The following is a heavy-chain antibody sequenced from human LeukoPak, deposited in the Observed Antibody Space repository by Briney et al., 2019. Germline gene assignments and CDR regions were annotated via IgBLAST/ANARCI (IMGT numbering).Heavy chain of an antibody. J-gene: IGHJ4*02. V-gene: IGHV4-34*01. Sequence: SETLSLTCAVYGESLSKYYWTWIRQSPGKGLEWIGAINHRGSTNLNPSLKSRVTLSVDTSKYQFSLKLTSVTAADAAVYYCASSVGSTDYWGQGTLVTVSS. D-gene: IGHD1-26*01. CDR3: ASSVGSTDY. CDR1: GESLSKYY. CDR2: INHRGST.